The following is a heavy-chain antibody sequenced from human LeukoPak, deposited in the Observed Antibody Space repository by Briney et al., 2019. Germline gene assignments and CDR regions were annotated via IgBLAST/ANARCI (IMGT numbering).Heavy chain of an antibody. J-gene: IGHJ5*02. CDR2: ISGNGGST. CDR3: AKDPHYGDYRVVYLDA. Sequence: PGGSLRLSCAASGFSLNAYNMNWVRQAPGKGLEWVSGISGNGGSTYYADSVKGRFTISRDNSKNTLYLQMNSLRAEDTAVYYCAKDPHYGDYRVVYLDAWGQGTLVTVSS. V-gene: IGHV3-23*01. D-gene: IGHD4-17*01. CDR1: GFSLNAYN.